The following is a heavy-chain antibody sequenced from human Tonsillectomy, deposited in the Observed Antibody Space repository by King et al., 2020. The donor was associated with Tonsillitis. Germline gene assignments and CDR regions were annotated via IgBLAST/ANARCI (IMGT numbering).Heavy chain of an antibody. CDR2: ISSGSSYI. CDR1: GFTFSRYT. J-gene: IGHJ4*02. Sequence: VQLVESGGGLVKPGGSLRVSCAASGFTFSRYTMHWVRQAPGKGLEWVSSISSGSSYINYADSVKGRFTISRDNAENSLYLQMNGLRAEDTAVYYCAGVTYDILTGYYIDYFDYWGQGTLVTVSS. V-gene: IGHV3-21*01. CDR3: AGVTYDILTGYYIDYFDY. D-gene: IGHD3-9*01.